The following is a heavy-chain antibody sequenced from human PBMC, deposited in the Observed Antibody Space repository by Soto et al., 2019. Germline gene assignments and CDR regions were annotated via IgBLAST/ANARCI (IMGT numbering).Heavy chain of an antibody. CDR3: ARARTARAAWCDY. D-gene: IGHD2-8*02. CDR2: ISYDGSNK. V-gene: IGHV3-30-3*01. Sequence: QVQLVESGGGVVQPGRSLRLSCAASGFTFSSYAMHWVRQAPGKGLEWVAVISYDGSNKYYGDSVKGRFTISRDNSKNTMYLQMNSLRAEDTAVYYCARARTARAAWCDYWGQGTLVTVSS. J-gene: IGHJ4*02. CDR1: GFTFSSYA.